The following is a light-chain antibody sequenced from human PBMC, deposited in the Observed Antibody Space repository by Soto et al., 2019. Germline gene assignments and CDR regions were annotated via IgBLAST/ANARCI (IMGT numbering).Light chain of an antibody. J-gene: IGKJ5*01. CDR2: DAS. CDR3: QQYENIPT. Sequence: DIQMTQSPSSLSASVGDRVTITCQASQNINTYLNWYKQKPGRAPKLLIYDASNLEAGVPSRFRGSGSGTDFTFTIRRLKPEDIATYYCQQYENIPTFGQGTRLEIK. V-gene: IGKV1-33*01. CDR1: QNINTY.